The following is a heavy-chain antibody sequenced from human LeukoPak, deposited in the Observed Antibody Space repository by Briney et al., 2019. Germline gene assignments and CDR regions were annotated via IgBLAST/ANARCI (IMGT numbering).Heavy chain of an antibody. V-gene: IGHV4-39*01. CDR2: IYYSGST. CDR1: GGSISSSSYY. Sequence: PSETLSLTCTVSGGSISSSSYYWGWIRQPPGKGLEWIGSIYYSGSTYYNPSLKSRVTISVDTSKNQFSLKLSSVTAADTAVYYCARHRATRYGDSTGLLTKTDYWGQGTLVTVSS. D-gene: IGHD4-17*01. J-gene: IGHJ4*02. CDR3: ARHRATRYGDSTGLLTKTDY.